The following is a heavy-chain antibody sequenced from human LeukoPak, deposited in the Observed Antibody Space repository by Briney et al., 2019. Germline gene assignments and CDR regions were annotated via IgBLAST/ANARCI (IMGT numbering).Heavy chain of an antibody. J-gene: IGHJ4*02. Sequence: PGRSLRLSCAASGFTFSSYAMHWVRQAPAKGLEWLAFISYDGSNEYYADSVKGRFTISRDNSKSTLYLQMISLRAEDTAVYNCARTRNRLDYWGQGTLVTVSS. CDR3: ARTRNRLDY. CDR2: ISYDGSNE. V-gene: IGHV3-30*04. CDR1: GFTFSSYA. D-gene: IGHD1-14*01.